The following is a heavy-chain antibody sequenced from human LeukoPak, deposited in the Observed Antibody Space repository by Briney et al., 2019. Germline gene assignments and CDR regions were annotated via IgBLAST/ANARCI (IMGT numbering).Heavy chain of an antibody. CDR2: ISGSGGSI. D-gene: IGHD4-17*01. Sequence: GGSLRLSCAASGFTFSSYAMNWVRQAPGKGLEWVSVISGSGGSIDYADSVKGRFTISRDNSKNTLYLQMNSLRAEDTAIYYCARVRAMTTVTPDPFQHWGQGTLVTVSS. CDR1: GFTFSSYA. CDR3: ARVRAMTTVTPDPFQH. V-gene: IGHV3-23*01. J-gene: IGHJ1*01.